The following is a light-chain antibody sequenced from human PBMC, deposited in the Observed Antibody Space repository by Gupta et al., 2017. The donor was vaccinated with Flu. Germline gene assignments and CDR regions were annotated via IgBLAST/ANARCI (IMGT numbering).Light chain of an antibody. V-gene: IGLV3-19*01. CDR1: SIGHSY. Sequence: QTVRITCQGDSIGHSYASWYQQKPVQAPVLVIYAKNIRPSGIPYRFSGSSSGNTASLTITWAQAEDEADYYCNSRDSTDNHQGVFGGGTKLTVL. CDR2: AKN. CDR3: NSRDSTDNHQGV. J-gene: IGLJ3*02.